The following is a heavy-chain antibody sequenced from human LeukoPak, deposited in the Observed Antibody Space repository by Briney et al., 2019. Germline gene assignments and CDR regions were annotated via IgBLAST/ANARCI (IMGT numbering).Heavy chain of an antibody. V-gene: IGHV3-53*01. D-gene: IGHD2/OR15-2a*01. J-gene: IGHJ6*02. CDR2: IYRGGST. CDR1: GFTVSSNY. CDR3: ARDLSYYGMDV. Sequence: QPGGSLRLSCAASGFTVSSNYMSWVHQAPGKGLEWVSVIYRGGSTYYADSVKGRFTISRDNSKNTLYLQMNSLRAEDTAVYYCARDLSYYGMDVWGQGATVTVSS.